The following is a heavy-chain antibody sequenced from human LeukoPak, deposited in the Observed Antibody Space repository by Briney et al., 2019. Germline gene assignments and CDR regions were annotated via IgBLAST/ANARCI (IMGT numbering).Heavy chain of an antibody. V-gene: IGHV3-21*01. CDR3: ARGLGGYDYVWGSYRRPGDAFDI. J-gene: IGHJ3*02. CDR1: GFTFSTYS. Sequence: GGSLRLSCAASGFTFSTYSMNWVRQAPGKGLEWVSSISSSSSYIYYADSVKGRFTISRDNAKNSLYLQMNSLRAEDTAVYYCARGLGGYDYVWGSYRRPGDAFDIWGQGTMVTVSS. D-gene: IGHD3-16*02. CDR2: ISSSSSYI.